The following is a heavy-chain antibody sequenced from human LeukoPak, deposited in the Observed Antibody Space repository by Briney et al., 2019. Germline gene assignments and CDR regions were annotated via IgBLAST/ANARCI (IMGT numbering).Heavy chain of an antibody. Sequence: GGSLRLSCGASGFTFSSYAMSWVRQAPGKGLEWVSGISGSGGSRHYADSVKGRFTISRDNSKNTLYLQVNSLRAEDTAVYFCAKGPKKQMVGSRGYYFDFWGQGTLVTVSS. CDR2: ISGSGGSR. V-gene: IGHV3-23*01. D-gene: IGHD6-13*01. CDR3: AKGPKKQMVGSRGYYFDF. J-gene: IGHJ4*02. CDR1: GFTFSSYA.